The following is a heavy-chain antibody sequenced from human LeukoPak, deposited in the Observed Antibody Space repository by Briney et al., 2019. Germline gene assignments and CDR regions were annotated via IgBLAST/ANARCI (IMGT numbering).Heavy chain of an antibody. J-gene: IGHJ6*02. Sequence: SETLSLTCTVSGGSISSSSYYWGWIRRPPGKGLEWIGYIYYSGSTYYNPSLKSRVTISVDTSKNQFSLKLSSVTAADTAVYYCARQGFTIFGVVIGRDYGMDVWGQGTTVTVSS. CDR2: IYYSGST. D-gene: IGHD3-3*01. V-gene: IGHV4-31*03. CDR1: GGSISSSSYY. CDR3: ARQGFTIFGVVIGRDYGMDV.